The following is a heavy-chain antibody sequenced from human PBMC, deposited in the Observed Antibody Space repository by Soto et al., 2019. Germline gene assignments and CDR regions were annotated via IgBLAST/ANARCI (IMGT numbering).Heavy chain of an antibody. V-gene: IGHV1-46*03. Sequence: ASVKVSCKASGYTFTSYYMHWVRQAPGQGLEWMGIINPSGGSTSYAQKFQGRVTMTRDTSTSTVYMVLSSLRSEDTAVYYCARSIYGDYVCDYWGQGTLVTVSS. CDR1: GYTFTSYY. J-gene: IGHJ4*02. CDR2: INPSGGST. D-gene: IGHD4-17*01. CDR3: ARSIYGDYVCDY.